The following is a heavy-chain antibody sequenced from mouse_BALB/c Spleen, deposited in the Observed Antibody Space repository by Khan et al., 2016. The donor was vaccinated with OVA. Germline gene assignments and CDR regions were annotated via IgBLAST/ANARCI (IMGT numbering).Heavy chain of an antibody. D-gene: IGHD1-1*01. CDR2: INPDSSTI. Sequence: EVQLLESGGGLVQPGGSLKLSCAASGFDFSRYWMSWVRQAPGKGLEWIGEINPDSSTINYTPSLKDKFIISRDNAKNTLYLQRSKVRSEDTALYYCARQCPYYGSSWFAYWGQGTLVTVSA. J-gene: IGHJ3*01. V-gene: IGHV4-1*02. CDR1: GFDFSRYW. CDR3: ARQCPYYGSSWFAY.